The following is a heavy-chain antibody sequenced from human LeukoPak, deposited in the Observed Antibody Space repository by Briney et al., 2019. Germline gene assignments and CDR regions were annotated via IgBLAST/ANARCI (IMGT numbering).Heavy chain of an antibody. CDR3: ARVGYSYGFDY. V-gene: IGHV1-46*01. CDR1: GYTFTIYY. J-gene: IGHJ4*02. D-gene: IGHD5-18*01. CDR2: INPSGGST. Sequence: ASVKVSCKASGYTFTIYYMHWVRQAPGQGLEWMGLINPSGGSTSYAQKFQGRVTMTRDTSTSTVYMELSSLRFEDTAVYYCARVGYSYGFDYWGQGTLVTVSS.